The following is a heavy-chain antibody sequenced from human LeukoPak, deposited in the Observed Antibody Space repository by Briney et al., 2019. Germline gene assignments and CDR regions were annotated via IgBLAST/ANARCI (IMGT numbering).Heavy chain of an antibody. CDR2: IYPDDSDT. Sequence: GESLKISCKGSGYSFTSYWIGWVRQMPGKGLEYMGIIYPDDSDTRYSPSFQGQVTISADTSISTAYLQWSSLGASDTAMYYCARAPTGTSSPHHFDYWGQGTLVTVS. V-gene: IGHV5-51*01. CDR1: GYSFTSYW. J-gene: IGHJ4*02. D-gene: IGHD1-1*01. CDR3: ARAPTGTSSPHHFDY.